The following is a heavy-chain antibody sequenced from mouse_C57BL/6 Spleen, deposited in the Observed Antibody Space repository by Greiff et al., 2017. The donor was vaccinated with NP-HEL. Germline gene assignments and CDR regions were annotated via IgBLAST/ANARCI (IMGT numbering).Heavy chain of an antibody. V-gene: IGHV1-47*01. CDR3: ARGPYDYDGDAMDY. D-gene: IGHD2-4*01. Sequence: LQESGAELVKPGASVKMSCKASGYTFTTYPIEWMKQNHGKSLEWIGNFHPYNDDTKYNEKFKGKATLTVEKSSSTVYLELSRLTSDDSAVYYCARGPYDYDGDAMDYWGQGTSVTVSS. J-gene: IGHJ4*01. CDR2: FHPYNDDT. CDR1: GYTFTTYP.